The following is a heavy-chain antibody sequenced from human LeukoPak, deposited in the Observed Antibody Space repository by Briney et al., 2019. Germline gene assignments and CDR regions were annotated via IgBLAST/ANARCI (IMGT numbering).Heavy chain of an antibody. CDR3: AKPRTAAGVPYYYGMDV. V-gene: IGHV3-23*01. J-gene: IGHJ6*02. CDR2: ISGSGGST. D-gene: IGHD6-13*01. Sequence: GGSLRRSCAASGFTFICYAMSWVRQAPGQGLEWVSAISGSGGSTYYADSVKGRFTISRDNSKNTLYLQMNSLRAEDTAVYYCAKPRTAAGVPYYYGMDVWGQGTTVTVSS. CDR1: GFTFICYA.